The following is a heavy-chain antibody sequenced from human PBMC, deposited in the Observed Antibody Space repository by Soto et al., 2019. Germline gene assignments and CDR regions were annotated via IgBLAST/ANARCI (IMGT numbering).Heavy chain of an antibody. J-gene: IGHJ4*02. V-gene: IGHV4-34*01. CDR1: GGSFSGYY. D-gene: IGHD1-7*01. Sequence: SEPLSLTCAVYGGSFSGYYWSWIRQPPGKGLEWIGEINHSGSTNYNPSLKSRVTISVDTSKNQFSLKLSSVTAADTAVYYCARGGVGITGTPRGFDYWGQGTLVTVSS. CDR3: ARGGVGITGTPRGFDY. CDR2: INHSGST.